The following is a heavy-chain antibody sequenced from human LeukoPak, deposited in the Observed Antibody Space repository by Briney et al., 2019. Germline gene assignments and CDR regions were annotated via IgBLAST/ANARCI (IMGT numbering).Heavy chain of an antibody. V-gene: IGHV3-74*01. J-gene: IGHJ4*02. D-gene: IGHD2-15*01. CDR1: GFTFSSYW. CDR2: INSDGKTT. Sequence: GGSLRLSCAASGFTFSSYWMHWVRHGPGKGLVWVSRINSDGKTTIYADSVKGRFTISRDNAKNTLYLQMNSLRAEDPAVYYCARVAAPGVYFDYWGRGTLVTVSS. CDR3: ARVAAPGVYFDY.